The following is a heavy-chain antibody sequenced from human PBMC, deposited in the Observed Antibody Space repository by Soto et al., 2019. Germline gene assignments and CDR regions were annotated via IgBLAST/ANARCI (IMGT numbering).Heavy chain of an antibody. D-gene: IGHD6-19*01. Sequence: GESLKISCKGSVYSFTSYWIAWVRQMPGKGLEWMGIIYPADSDTRYSPSFQGQVTISADKSISTAYLQWSSLKASDNAMYYCARHDSTVAHDYWGQGTLVTVSS. CDR3: ARHDSTVAHDY. CDR1: VYSFTSYW. J-gene: IGHJ4*02. V-gene: IGHV5-51*01. CDR2: IYPADSDT.